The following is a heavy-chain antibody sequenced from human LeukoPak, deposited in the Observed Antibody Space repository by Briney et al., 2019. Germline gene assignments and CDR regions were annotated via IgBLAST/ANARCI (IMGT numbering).Heavy chain of an antibody. D-gene: IGHD3-10*01. CDR3: ARGGKLSYYYGSGSKGGVPYDY. V-gene: IGHV1-2*02. Sequence: GASVKVSCKASGYTFTSYGISWVRQAPGQGLEWMGWVNPNSGGTNYAQKFQGRVTMTRDTSISTAYMELSRLRSDDTAVYYCARGGKLSYYYGSGSKGGVPYDYWGQGTLVTVSS. CDR1: GYTFTSYG. J-gene: IGHJ4*02. CDR2: VNPNSGGT.